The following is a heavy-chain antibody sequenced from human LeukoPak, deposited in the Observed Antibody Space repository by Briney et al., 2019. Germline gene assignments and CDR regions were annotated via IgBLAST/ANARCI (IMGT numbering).Heavy chain of an antibody. V-gene: IGHV4-30-2*01. CDR3: ARGTSYTHYGMDV. CDR2: IYHSGST. D-gene: IGHD2-2*01. Sequence: SQTLSLTRAVSGGSISSGGYSWSWIRQPPGKGLEWIGYIYHSGSTYYNPSLKSRVTISVDRSKNQFSLKLSSATAADTAVYYCARGTSYTHYGMDVWGQGTTVTVSS. J-gene: IGHJ6*02. CDR1: GGSISSGGYS.